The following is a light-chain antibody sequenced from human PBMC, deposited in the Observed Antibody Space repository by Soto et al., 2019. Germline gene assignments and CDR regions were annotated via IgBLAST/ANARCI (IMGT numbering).Light chain of an antibody. J-gene: IGKJ3*01. Sequence: EIVLTQSPGTLSLSPGERATLSCRASQSVSNSYLAWYQQKPGQAPRLLIYGASSRATGIPDRFSGSGSGTDFTLTISRLEPEDSAVYYCQQYSSSPLTFGPGTKVDIK. CDR2: GAS. CDR1: QSVSNSY. V-gene: IGKV3-20*01. CDR3: QQYSSSPLT.